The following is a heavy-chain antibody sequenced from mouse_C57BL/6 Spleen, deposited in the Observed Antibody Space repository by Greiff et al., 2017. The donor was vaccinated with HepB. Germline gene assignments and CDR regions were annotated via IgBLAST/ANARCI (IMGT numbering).Heavy chain of an antibody. CDR2: IHPNSGST. CDR1: GYTFTSYW. CDR3: AREDGYYGYAMDY. V-gene: IGHV1-64*01. D-gene: IGHD2-3*01. J-gene: IGHJ4*01. Sequence: QVQLQQPGAELVKPGASVKLSCKASGYTFTSYWMHWVKQRPGQGLEWIGMIHPNSGSTNYNEKFKSKATLTVDKSSSTAYMQLSSLTSEDSAVYYCAREDGYYGYAMDYWGQGTSVTVSS.